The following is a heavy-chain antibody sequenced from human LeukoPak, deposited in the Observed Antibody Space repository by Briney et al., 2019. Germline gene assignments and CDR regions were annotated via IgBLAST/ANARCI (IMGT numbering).Heavy chain of an antibody. D-gene: IGHD3-22*01. CDR1: GFTFSRYW. J-gene: IGHJ4*02. CDR2: IKQDGSEK. Sequence: GGSLRLSCAASGFTFSRYWMSWVRQAPGKGLEWVANIKQDGSEKYYVDSVKGRFTISRDNAKNSLYLQMNSLRAEDTAVYYCARADSGYADYWGQGTLVTVSS. V-gene: IGHV3-7*01. CDR3: ARADSGYADY.